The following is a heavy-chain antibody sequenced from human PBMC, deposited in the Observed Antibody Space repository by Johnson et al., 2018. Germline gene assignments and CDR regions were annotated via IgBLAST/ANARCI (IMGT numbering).Heavy chain of an antibody. CDR1: GYTFTSYD. Sequence: QEQLVQAGAEVKKPGSSVKVSCKASGYTFTSYDINWVRQATGQGLEWMGWMNPNSGNTDYAQKFQGRVTMTRNTSISTAYMELGSLRSEDTAVYYCARGYSYGSESYYYYYYYMDVWGKGTTVTVSS. CDR3: ARGYSYGSESYYYYYYYMDV. J-gene: IGHJ6*03. D-gene: IGHD3-10*01. CDR2: MNPNSGNT. V-gene: IGHV1-8*01.